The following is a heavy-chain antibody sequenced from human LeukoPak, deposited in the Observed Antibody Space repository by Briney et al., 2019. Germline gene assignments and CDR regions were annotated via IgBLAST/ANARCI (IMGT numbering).Heavy chain of an antibody. CDR3: ARQLGLGVWALDY. D-gene: IGHD5/OR15-5a*01. Sequence: SETLSLSCTVSGDSISSDNFWWGWIRQPPGKGLEWLGIIFHKGNTHYSSSLKSRVSVSVDTSKNQFSLRLSAVTAEDTAVYYCARQLGLGVWALDYWGQGTLVTVSS. J-gene: IGHJ4*02. CDR1: GDSISSDNFW. V-gene: IGHV4-39*01. CDR2: IFHKGNT.